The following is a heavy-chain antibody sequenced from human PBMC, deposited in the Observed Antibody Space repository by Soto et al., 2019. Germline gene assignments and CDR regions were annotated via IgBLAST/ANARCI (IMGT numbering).Heavy chain of an antibody. J-gene: IGHJ4*02. D-gene: IGHD3-3*01. CDR3: ARGLRFLEWLFPWPFDY. V-gene: IGHV1-18*01. CDR1: GYTFTSYG. Sequence: QVQLVQSGAEVKKPGASVKVSCKASGYTFTSYGISWVRQAPGQGLEWMGWISAYNGNTNYAQKLQGRVTMTTDTSTSTAYMELRSLRSDDTAVSYCARGLRFLEWLFPWPFDYWGQGTLVTVSS. CDR2: ISAYNGNT.